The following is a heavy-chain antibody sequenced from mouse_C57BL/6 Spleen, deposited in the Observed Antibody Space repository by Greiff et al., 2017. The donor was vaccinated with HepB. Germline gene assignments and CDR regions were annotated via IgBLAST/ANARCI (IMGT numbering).Heavy chain of an antibody. D-gene: IGHD2-4*01. CDR2: IDPNSGGT. CDR1: GYTFTSYW. CDR3: ARGIYYDSDDDFAY. J-gene: IGHJ3*01. V-gene: IGHV1-72*01. Sequence: QVQLQQPGAELVKPGASVKLSCKASGYTFTSYWMHWVKQRHGRGLEWIGRIDPNSGGTKYNEKFKSKATLTVDKPSSTAYMQLRSLTSEDSAVYYCARGIYYDSDDDFAYWGQGTLVTVSA.